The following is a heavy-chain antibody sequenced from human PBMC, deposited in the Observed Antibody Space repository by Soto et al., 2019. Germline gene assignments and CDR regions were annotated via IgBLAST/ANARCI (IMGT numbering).Heavy chain of an antibody. Sequence: SVKGSCKASGFTFTSSAVQWVRQARGQRLEWIGWIVVGSGNTNYAQKFQERVTITRDMSTSTVYMKLSSLRSEDTAASYCEGGHSNGGHRDAFDIW. D-gene: IGHD6-19*01. J-gene: IGHJ3*02. CDR3: EGGHSNGGHRDAFDI. CDR2: IVVGSGNT. V-gene: IGHV1-58*01. CDR1: GFTFTSSA.